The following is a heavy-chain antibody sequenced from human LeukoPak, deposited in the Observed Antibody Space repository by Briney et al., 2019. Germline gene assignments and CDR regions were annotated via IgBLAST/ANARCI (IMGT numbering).Heavy chain of an antibody. CDR1: GFTVSSNS. J-gene: IGHJ4*02. CDR2: IYSDNT. Sequence: QSGGSLRLSCTVSGFTVSSNSMSWVRQAPGKGLEWVSFIYSDNTHYSDSVKGRFTISRDNAKNSLYLQMNSLRAEDTAVYYCARTTDWGNYFDYWGQGTLVTVSS. CDR3: ARTTDWGNYFDY. D-gene: IGHD2-21*01. V-gene: IGHV3-53*01.